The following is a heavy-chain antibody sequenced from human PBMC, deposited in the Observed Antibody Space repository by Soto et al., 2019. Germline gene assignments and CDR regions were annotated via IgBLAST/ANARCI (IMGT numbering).Heavy chain of an antibody. D-gene: IGHD3-10*01. CDR3: ARDLYPGEYYYGT. CDR1: GGTFSSYA. CDR2: IIPIFGTA. V-gene: IGHV1-69*13. Sequence: GASVKVSCKASGGTFSSYAISWVRQAPGQGLEWMGGIIPIFGTANYARKFQGRVTITADESTSTAYTELSSLRSEDTAVYYCARDLYPGEYYYGTWGQGTTVTVSS. J-gene: IGHJ6*02.